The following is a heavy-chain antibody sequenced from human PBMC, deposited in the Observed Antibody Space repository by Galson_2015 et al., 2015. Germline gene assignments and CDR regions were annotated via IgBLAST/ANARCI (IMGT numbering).Heavy chain of an antibody. CDR3: AREDSTGWYPGYIDY. D-gene: IGHD6-19*01. CDR2: INAGNGNT. Sequence: SVKVSCKASGYTFIGYAMHWVRQAPGQRLEWMGWINAGNGNTIYSQRFQDRVTITRDTFASTVYMELSSLRSEDTAIYYCAREDSTGWYPGYIDYWGQGTLVTVSS. CDR1: GYTFIGYA. V-gene: IGHV1-3*01. J-gene: IGHJ4*02.